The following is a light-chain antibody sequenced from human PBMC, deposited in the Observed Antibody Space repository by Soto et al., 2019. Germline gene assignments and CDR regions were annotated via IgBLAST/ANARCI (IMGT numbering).Light chain of an antibody. V-gene: IGLV2-11*01. J-gene: IGLJ2*01. CDR3: CSYAGIYTP. Sequence: QCALTQPRSVSGAPVQSVTISCTGTSSDVGGYDYVSWYQQHPGKAPKLMIYDVSKRPSGVPDRFSGSKSGNTASLTISELQAEDEADYYCCSYAGIYTPFGGGTKVTVL. CDR1: SSDVGGYDY. CDR2: DVS.